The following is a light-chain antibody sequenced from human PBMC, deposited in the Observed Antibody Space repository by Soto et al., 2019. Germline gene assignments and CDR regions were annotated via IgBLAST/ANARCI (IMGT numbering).Light chain of an antibody. J-gene: IGKJ4*01. CDR3: QQLNSYPLT. Sequence: IQLTQSPSTLSASVGDRVTITCRASQGISSYLAWYQHKPGKAPKLLIYAASTLQSGVPSRFSGSGSGTDFTLTIRSLQPEDFATYYCQQLNSYPLTFGGGTKVEIK. V-gene: IGKV1-9*01. CDR2: AAS. CDR1: QGISSY.